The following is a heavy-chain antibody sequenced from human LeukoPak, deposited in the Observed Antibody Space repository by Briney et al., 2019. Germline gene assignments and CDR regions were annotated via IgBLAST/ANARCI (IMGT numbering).Heavy chain of an antibody. CDR1: GYTFTSYD. V-gene: IGHV1-8*01. Sequence: GASVKVSCKAPGYTFTSYDINWVRQATGQGLEWMGWMNPNSGNTGYAQKLQGRVTMTTDTSTSTAYMELRSLRSDDTAVYYCARAIETYYYDSSGYLDWGQGTLVTVSS. CDR2: MNPNSGNT. J-gene: IGHJ4*02. CDR3: ARAIETYYYDSSGYLD. D-gene: IGHD3-22*01.